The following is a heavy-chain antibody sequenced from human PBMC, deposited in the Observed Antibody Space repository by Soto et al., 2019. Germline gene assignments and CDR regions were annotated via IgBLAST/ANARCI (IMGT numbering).Heavy chain of an antibody. Sequence: GGSLRLSCAASGFTFSSYSMNWVRQAPGKGLEWVSSISSSSSYIYYADSVKGRFTISRDNAKNSLYLQMNSLRAEDPAVYYCARGGIAARPAFDIWGQGTMVTVSS. CDR1: GFTFSSYS. CDR3: ARGGIAARPAFDI. D-gene: IGHD6-6*01. CDR2: ISSSSSYI. J-gene: IGHJ3*02. V-gene: IGHV3-21*01.